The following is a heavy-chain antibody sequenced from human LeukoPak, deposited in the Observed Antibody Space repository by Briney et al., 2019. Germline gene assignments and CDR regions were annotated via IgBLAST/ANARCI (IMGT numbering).Heavy chain of an antibody. CDR1: GGSISSYY. Sequence: SETLSLTCTVSGGSISSYYWSWIRQPPGKGLEWIGYIYYSGSAYYNPSLKSRVTISVDTSKNQFSLKLSSVTAADTAVYYCARRWVGATFTRPFDYWGQGTLVTVSS. D-gene: IGHD1-26*01. J-gene: IGHJ4*02. CDR2: IYYSGSA. V-gene: IGHV4-59*08. CDR3: ARRWVGATFTRPFDY.